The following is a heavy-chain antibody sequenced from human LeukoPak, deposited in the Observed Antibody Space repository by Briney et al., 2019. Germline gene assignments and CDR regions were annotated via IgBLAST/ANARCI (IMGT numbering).Heavy chain of an antibody. CDR3: AKREGKNNGPIDC. D-gene: IGHD5-24*01. V-gene: IGHV3-23*01. J-gene: IGHJ4*02. Sequence: PGGSLRLSCAASGFTFSNSAMTWVRQAPGTGLEWVSTIRGGGTHTYYADSVKGRFTIPRDNFKSPLYLQMSSLRAEDTAVYYCAKREGKNNGPIDCWGQGTLVTVSS. CDR2: IRGGGTHT. CDR1: GFTFSNSA.